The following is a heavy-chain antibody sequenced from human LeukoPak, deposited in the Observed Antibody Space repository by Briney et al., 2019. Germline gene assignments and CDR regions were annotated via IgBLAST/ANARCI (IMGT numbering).Heavy chain of an antibody. V-gene: IGHV4-34*01. Sequence: SETLSLTCAVYGGSFSGYYWSWIRQPPGKGLEWIGEINHSGSTNYNPSLKSRVTISVDTSKNQFSLKLSSVTAADTAVYYCARGARVFMVRGGDFDYWGQGTLVTVSS. CDR2: INHSGST. CDR1: GGSFSGYY. CDR3: ARGARVFMVRGGDFDY. J-gene: IGHJ4*02. D-gene: IGHD3-10*01.